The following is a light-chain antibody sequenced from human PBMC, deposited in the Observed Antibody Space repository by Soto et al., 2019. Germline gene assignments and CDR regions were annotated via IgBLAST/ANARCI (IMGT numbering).Light chain of an antibody. J-gene: IGLJ1*01. CDR2: DVN. Sequence: QSALTQPRSVSGSPGQSVTISCTGTSSDVGGYDYVSWYQQHSGKAPKLMIYDVNKRPSGVPDRFSGSKSGNTASLTISGLQAEDEADYYCAAWDDSLNGYVFGIGTKLTVL. V-gene: IGLV2-11*01. CDR3: AAWDDSLNGYV. CDR1: SSDVGGYDY.